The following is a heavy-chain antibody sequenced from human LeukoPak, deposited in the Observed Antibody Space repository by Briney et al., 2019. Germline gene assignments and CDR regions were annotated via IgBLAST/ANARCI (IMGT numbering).Heavy chain of an antibody. J-gene: IGHJ4*02. CDR1: EFTFSSYD. V-gene: IGHV3-23*01. CDR2: ISSSGGST. D-gene: IGHD3-22*01. Sequence: GGSLRLACAASEFTFSSYDMNWVRQAPGKGLEWVSIISSSGGSTYYADSVKGRFTISRDNSKNTLYLQMNSLRAEDTAVYYCAKDEAYDSSGYSGDFWGQGTLVTVSS. CDR3: AKDEAYDSSGYSGDF.